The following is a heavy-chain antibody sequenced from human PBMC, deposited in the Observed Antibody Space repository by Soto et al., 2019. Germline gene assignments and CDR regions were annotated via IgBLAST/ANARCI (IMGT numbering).Heavy chain of an antibody. Sequence: SETLSLTCTVSGGSISSYYWSWIRQPPGKGLEWIGYIYYSGSTNYNPSLKSRATISVDTSKNQFSLKLSSVTAADTAVYYCAITDDYGDYGEYYYCYMDVWGKGTTVTVS. J-gene: IGHJ6*03. CDR1: GGSISSYY. CDR2: IYYSGST. CDR3: AITDDYGDYGEYYYCYMDV. D-gene: IGHD4-17*01. V-gene: IGHV4-59*08.